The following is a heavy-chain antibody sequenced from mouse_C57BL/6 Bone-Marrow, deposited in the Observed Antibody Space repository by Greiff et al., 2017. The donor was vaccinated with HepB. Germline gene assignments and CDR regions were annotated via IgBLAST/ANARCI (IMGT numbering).Heavy chain of an antibody. CDR2: IYPRSGNT. D-gene: IGHD1-2*01. CDR1: GYTFTSYG. V-gene: IGHV1-81*01. Sequence: VNVVESGAELARPGASVKLSCKASGYTFTSYGISWVKQRTGQGLEWIGEIYPRSGNTYYNEKFKGKATLTADKSSSTAYMELRSLTSEDSAVYFCARGRIGYRCYWGQGTTLTVSS. J-gene: IGHJ2*01. CDR3: ARGRIGYRCY.